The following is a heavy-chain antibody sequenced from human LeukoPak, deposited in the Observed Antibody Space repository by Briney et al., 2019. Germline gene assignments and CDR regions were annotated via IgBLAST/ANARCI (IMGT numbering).Heavy chain of an antibody. CDR2: IYSGGST. D-gene: IGHD3-16*01. Sequence: GGSLRLSCAASGFTFISYEMNWVRQAPGKGLEWASVIYSGGSTYYADSVKGRFTISRDNSKNTLFLQMDSLRAEDTAVYYCARLGPYSFDYWGQGTLVTVSS. CDR1: GFTFISYE. V-gene: IGHV3-53*01. J-gene: IGHJ4*02. CDR3: ARLGPYSFDY.